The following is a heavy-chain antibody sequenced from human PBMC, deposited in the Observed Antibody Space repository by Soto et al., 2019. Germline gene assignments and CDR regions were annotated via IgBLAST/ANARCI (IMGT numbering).Heavy chain of an antibody. J-gene: IGHJ6*02. D-gene: IGHD2-15*01. CDR2: IYSGGST. V-gene: IGHV3-53*04. CDR1: GFTVSSNY. CDR3: AREVVVAAPLARVTYYYYGMDV. Sequence: EVQLVESGGGLVQPGGSLRLSCAASGFTVSSNYMSWVRQAPGKGLEWVSVIYSGGSTYYADSVKGRFTISRHNSKNTLYLQMNSLRAEDTAVYYCAREVVVAAPLARVTYYYYGMDVWGQGTTVTVSS.